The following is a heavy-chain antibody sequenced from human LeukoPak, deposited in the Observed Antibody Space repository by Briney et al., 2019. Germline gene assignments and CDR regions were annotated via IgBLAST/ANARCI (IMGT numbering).Heavy chain of an antibody. CDR3: SRDVDGSGNYGFDY. V-gene: IGHV3-21*06. D-gene: IGHD3-10*01. Sequence: GGSLRLSCAASGFTFSSYSMSWVRQAPGKGLEWVSSISTSSTHLLYADSAKGRFTISRDNAKNLLFLQLNSLGAEDTAVYFCSRDVDGSGNYGFDYWGQGALVTVSS. CDR2: ISTSSTHL. J-gene: IGHJ4*02. CDR1: GFTFSSYS.